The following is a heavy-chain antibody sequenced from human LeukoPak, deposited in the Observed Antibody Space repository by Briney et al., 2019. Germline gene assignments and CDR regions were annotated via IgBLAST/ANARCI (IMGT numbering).Heavy chain of an antibody. CDR1: GGSISSSSYY. V-gene: IGHV4-39*07. J-gene: IGHJ3*01. CDR3: ARGSDYINTSYYYGGGAFDL. CDR2: IYYSGST. D-gene: IGHD3-22*01. Sequence: SETLSLTCTVSGGSISSSSYYWGWIRQPPGKGLEWIGSIYYSGSTYYNPSLKSRVTISVDTSKNQFSLKLSSVTAADTAVYYCARGSDYINTSYYYGGGAFDLWGQGTMVTVSS.